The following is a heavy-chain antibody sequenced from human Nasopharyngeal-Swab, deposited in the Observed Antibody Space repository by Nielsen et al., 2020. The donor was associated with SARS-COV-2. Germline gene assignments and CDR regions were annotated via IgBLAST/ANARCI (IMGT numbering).Heavy chain of an antibody. D-gene: IGHD6-19*01. CDR2: IYTSGST. CDR3: AREMAVAGTSSPNWFDP. V-gene: IGHV4-4*07. CDR1: GGSISSYY. Sequence: SETLSLTCTVSGGSISSYYWSWIRQPAGKGLEWIGRIYTSGSTNYNPSLKSRVTMSVDTSKNQFSLKLSSVTAADTAVYYRAREMAVAGTSSPNWFDPWGQGTLVTVSS. J-gene: IGHJ5*02.